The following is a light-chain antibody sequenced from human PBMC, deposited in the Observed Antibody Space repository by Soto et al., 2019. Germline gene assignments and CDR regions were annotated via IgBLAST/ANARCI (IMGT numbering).Light chain of an antibody. J-gene: IGKJ5*01. Sequence: DIVMTQSPATLSVSPGERATLSCRASQSISSNLAWYQRKPGQAPRLLIDGASTRATGISARFSGSGSGTEFTLTISSLQSEDLAVYYCQQYNNWPLTFGQGTRLEIK. CDR1: QSISSN. V-gene: IGKV3-15*01. CDR2: GAS. CDR3: QQYNNWPLT.